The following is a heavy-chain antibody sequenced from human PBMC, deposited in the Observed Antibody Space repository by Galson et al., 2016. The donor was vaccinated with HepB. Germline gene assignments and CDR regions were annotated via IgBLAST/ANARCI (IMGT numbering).Heavy chain of an antibody. CDR2: VSYSGST. V-gene: IGHV4-39*01. J-gene: IGHJ4*02. D-gene: IGHD4-11*01. CDR3: ARIFPYTNYVGSFDY. CDR1: GGSISTSSYY. Sequence: ETLSLTCTVSGGSISTSSYYGGWIRQPPGKGLEWIVSVSYSGSTYYNQSLKSRVTTSVDTSKNQFSLKLRSVPAADQAVNYCARIFPYTNYVGSFDYWGQGALVTVSS.